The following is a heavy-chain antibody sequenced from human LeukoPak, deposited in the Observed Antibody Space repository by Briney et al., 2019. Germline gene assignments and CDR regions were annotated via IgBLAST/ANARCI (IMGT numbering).Heavy chain of an antibody. CDR1: GGTFSSYA. V-gene: IGHV1-69*13. CDR2: FIPVFGTA. D-gene: IGHD3-22*01. Sequence: GASVKVSCKASGGTFSSYAISWVRQTPGQGIEWMGGFIPVFGTANYAQKFQGRVTITADESTSTAYMELSSLRSEDTAVYYCARGSGVRGGYYYDSSQDYYYGMDVWGQGNTVTVSS. CDR3: ARGSGVRGGYYYDSSQDYYYGMDV. J-gene: IGHJ6*02.